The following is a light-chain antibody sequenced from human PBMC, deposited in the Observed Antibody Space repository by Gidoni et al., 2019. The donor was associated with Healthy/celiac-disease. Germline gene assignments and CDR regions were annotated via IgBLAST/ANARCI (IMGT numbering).Light chain of an antibody. Sequence: QSALTQPRSVSGPPGQSVHISCTVTSSDVVGYNSVSWYQQHPGKAPKLMIYDISKRPSGVPDRFSGSKSGDTASLTISGLQAEDEADYYCCAYAGSYTLVFGGGTKLTVL. CDR3: CAYAGSYTLV. J-gene: IGLJ2*01. CDR2: DIS. CDR1: SSDVVGYNS. V-gene: IGLV2-11*01.